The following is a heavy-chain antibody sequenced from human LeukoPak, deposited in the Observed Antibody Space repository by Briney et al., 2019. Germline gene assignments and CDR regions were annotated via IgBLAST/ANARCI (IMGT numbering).Heavy chain of an antibody. CDR3: ARHGYSSSWYSSYYYYYMDV. J-gene: IGHJ6*03. CDR2: INHSGST. Sequence: SETLSLTCAVYGGSFSGYYWSWIRQPPGKGLEWIGEINHSGSTNYNPSLKSRVTISVDTSKNQFSLKLGSVTAADTAVYYCARHGYSSSWYSSYYYYYMDVWGKGTTVTVSS. D-gene: IGHD6-13*01. V-gene: IGHV4-34*01. CDR1: GGSFSGYY.